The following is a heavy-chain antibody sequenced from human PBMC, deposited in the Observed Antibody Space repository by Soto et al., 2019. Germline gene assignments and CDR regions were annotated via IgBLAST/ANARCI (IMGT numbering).Heavy chain of an antibody. CDR2: ISYDGSNK. J-gene: IGHJ6*02. CDR1: GFTFSSYA. V-gene: IGHV3-30-3*01. CDR3: ARDEDPYYYGMDV. Sequence: AGGSLRLSCAASGFTFSSYAMHWVRQAPGKGLEWVAVISYDGSNKYYADSVKGRFTISRDNSKNTLYLQMNSLRAEDTAVYYCARDEDPYYYGMDVWGQGTTVTVSS.